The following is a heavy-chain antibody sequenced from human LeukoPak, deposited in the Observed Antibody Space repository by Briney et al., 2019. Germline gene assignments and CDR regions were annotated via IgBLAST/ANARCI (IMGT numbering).Heavy chain of an antibody. D-gene: IGHD2-8*01. CDR1: GYTFTSYA. V-gene: IGHV1-3*03. Sequence: ASVKVSCKASGYTFTSYAMHWVRQAPGQRLEWMGWINAGNGNTKYSQEFQGRVTITRDTSASTAYMELSSLGPEDMAVYYCARENGGGAFDIWGQGTMVTVSS. CDR3: ARENGGGAFDI. J-gene: IGHJ3*02. CDR2: INAGNGNT.